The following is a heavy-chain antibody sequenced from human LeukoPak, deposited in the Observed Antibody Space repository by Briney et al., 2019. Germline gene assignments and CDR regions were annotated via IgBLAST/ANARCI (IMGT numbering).Heavy chain of an antibody. CDR1: GFTFSSYW. D-gene: IGHD2-15*01. CDR3: ARVRSRYCSGGSCYGDNWFDP. V-gene: IGHV3-7*01. Sequence: GGSLRLSCAASGFTFSSYWMSWVRQAPGKGLEWVANIKQDGSEKYYVDSVKGRFTISRDNAKNSLYLQMNSLRAEDTAVYYCARVRSRYCSGGSCYGDNWFDPWGQGTLVTVSS. CDR2: IKQDGSEK. J-gene: IGHJ5*02.